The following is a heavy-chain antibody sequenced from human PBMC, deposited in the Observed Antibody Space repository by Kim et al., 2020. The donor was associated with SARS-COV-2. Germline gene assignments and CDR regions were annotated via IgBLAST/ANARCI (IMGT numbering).Heavy chain of an antibody. CDR1: GASLTAFY. CDR3: ATGPAVATPTPILSYFLDV. D-gene: IGHD1-26*01. Sequence: SETLSLTCAVYGASLTAFYWSWIRQPPGKGPEWIGEINHRGGTTYNPSLDSRATMSVDTSKNQFSLRVRSLTAADTAIYYCATGPAVATPTPILSYFLDV. J-gene: IGHJ6*03. V-gene: IGHV4-34*01. CDR2: INHRGGT.